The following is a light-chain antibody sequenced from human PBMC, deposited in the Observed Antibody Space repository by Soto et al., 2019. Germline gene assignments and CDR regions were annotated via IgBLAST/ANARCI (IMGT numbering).Light chain of an antibody. CDR1: NSDVGGYNY. V-gene: IGLV2-14*01. J-gene: IGLJ2*01. CDR3: TSYRSGNTLV. CDR2: EVS. Sequence: QSVLTQPASVSGSPGQSITISCTGTNSDVGGYNYVSWFQQHPGKAPKLMLYEVSNRPSEVSNRFSGSKSANTASLTISGLQAEDEADYYCTSYRSGNTLVFGGGTKLTVL.